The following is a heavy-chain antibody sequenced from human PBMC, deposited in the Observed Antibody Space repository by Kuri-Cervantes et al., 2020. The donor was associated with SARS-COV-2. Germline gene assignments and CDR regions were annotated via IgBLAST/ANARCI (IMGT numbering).Heavy chain of an antibody. D-gene: IGHD7-27*01. Sequence: SETLSLTCTVSGYSISSGYYWGWIRQPPGKGLEWIGSIYHSGSTYYNPSLESRVTISVDTSKNQFSLKLSSVTAADTAVYYCARPFNWGSTHAFDIWGQGTMVTVSS. CDR2: IYHSGST. CDR1: GYSISSGYY. CDR3: ARPFNWGSTHAFDI. V-gene: IGHV4-38-2*02. J-gene: IGHJ3*02.